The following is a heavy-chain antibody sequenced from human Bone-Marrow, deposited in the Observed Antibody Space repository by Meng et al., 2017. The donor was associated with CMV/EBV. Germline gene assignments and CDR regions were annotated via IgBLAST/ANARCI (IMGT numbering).Heavy chain of an antibody. CDR3: ARRGAYGSGSYYTLGGMDV. D-gene: IGHD3-10*01. V-gene: IGHV1-46*01. CDR2: INPSGGST. CDR1: GYTFTSYY. J-gene: IGHJ6*02. Sequence: ASVKVSCKASGYTFTSYYIHWVRQAPGQGLEWMGIINPSGGSTSYAQKFQGRVTMTRNTSISTAYMELSSLRSEDTAVYYCARRGAYGSGSYYTLGGMDVWGQGTTVTVSS.